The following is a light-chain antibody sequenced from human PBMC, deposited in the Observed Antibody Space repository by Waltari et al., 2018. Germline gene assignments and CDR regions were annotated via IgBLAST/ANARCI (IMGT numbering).Light chain of an antibody. V-gene: IGLV2-8*01. CDR1: STDVGTYHY. CDR3: SSYTGSDMDIV. J-gene: IGLJ3*02. Sequence: QSALTQPPSASGSPGQSVTLSCTGTSTDVGTYHYLSWYQQHPGKAPKLIVDDVTKRPSGVPDRFSASKSGNTASLTVFGRKAEDEADYYCSSYTGSDMDIVFGGGTKLTVL. CDR2: DVT.